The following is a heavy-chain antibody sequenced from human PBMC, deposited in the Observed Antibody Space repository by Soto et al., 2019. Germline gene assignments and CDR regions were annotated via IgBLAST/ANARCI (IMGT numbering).Heavy chain of an antibody. V-gene: IGHV3-21*01. CDR1: GFTFSNYN. D-gene: IGHD3-22*01. CDR3: ARDCYDSSGYYFGYCFDY. J-gene: IGHJ4*02. Sequence: EVQLVESGGGLVKPGGSLRLSCAASGFTFSNYNMNWVRQAPGKGLEWVSFISSSSSYIYYADSVKGRFTISRDNAKNSLYLQMNSLRAEDTAVYYCARDCYDSSGYYFGYCFDYWGQGTLVTVSS. CDR2: ISSSSSYI.